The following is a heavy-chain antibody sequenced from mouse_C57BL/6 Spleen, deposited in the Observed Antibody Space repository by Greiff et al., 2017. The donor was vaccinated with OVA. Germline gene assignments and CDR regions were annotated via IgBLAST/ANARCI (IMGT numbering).Heavy chain of an antibody. CDR3: ARFSNYDDWYFDV. V-gene: IGHV5-16*01. Sequence: EVQLVESEGGLVQPGSSMKLSCTASGFTFSDYYMAWVRQVPEKGLEWVANINYDGSSTYYLDSLKSRFIISRDNAKNILYLQMSSLKSEDTATYYCARFSNYDDWYFDVWGTGTTVTVSS. CDR1: GFTFSDYY. CDR2: INYDGSST. D-gene: IGHD2-5*01. J-gene: IGHJ1*03.